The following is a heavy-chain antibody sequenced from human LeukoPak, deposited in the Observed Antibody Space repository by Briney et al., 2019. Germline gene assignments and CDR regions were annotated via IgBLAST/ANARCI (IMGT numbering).Heavy chain of an antibody. CDR1: GYTFTSYA. V-gene: IGHV1-3*01. CDR3: ARTDSSGYYYYYYGMDV. D-gene: IGHD3-22*01. J-gene: IGHJ6*02. CDR2: INAGNGNT. Sequence: ASVKVSCKASGYTFTSYAMHWVRQAPGQRLEWMGWINAGNGNTKYSQKFQGRVTITRGTSASTAYMELSSLRSEDTAVYYCARTDSSGYYYYYYGMDVWGQGTTVTVSS.